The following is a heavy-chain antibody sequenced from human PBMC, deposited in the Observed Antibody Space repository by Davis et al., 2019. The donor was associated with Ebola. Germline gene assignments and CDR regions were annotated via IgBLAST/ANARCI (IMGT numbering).Heavy chain of an antibody. CDR2: VIPMFGTS. J-gene: IGHJ4*02. Sequence: AASVKVSCKASGGTNSRFAFSWVRQAPGQGLEWMGGVIPMFGTSKYAQKFQDRVTITADESTNTAYMELSSLRSDDTAVYYCARGRPWLWVATPVRFDSWGLGTLVIVSS. D-gene: IGHD5-12*01. CDR1: GGTNSRFA. V-gene: IGHV1-69*13. CDR3: ARGRPWLWVATPVRFDS.